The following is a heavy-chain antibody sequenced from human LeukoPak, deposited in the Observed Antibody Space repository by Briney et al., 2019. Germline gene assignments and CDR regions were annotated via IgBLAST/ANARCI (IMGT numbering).Heavy chain of an antibody. J-gene: IGHJ5*02. CDR2: ISPYNGHT. CDR1: GYTLTNYG. CDR3: ARDAITMIVGNWFDP. V-gene: IGHV1-18*01. Sequence: ASVKVSCKVSGYTLTNYGISWVRQAPGQGLDWMGWISPYNGHTNSAQKFQGRVTMTTDTSTSTAYMELSRLRSDDTAVYYCARDAITMIVGNWFDPWGQGTLVTVSS. D-gene: IGHD3-22*01.